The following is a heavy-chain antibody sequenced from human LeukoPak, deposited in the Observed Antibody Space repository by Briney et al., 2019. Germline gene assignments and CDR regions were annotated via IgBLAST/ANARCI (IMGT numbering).Heavy chain of an antibody. V-gene: IGHV3-21*01. CDR1: GFTFSSYS. CDR2: IRSSSSYI. D-gene: IGHD3-22*01. CDR3: AREALPYYGSSVYYFDY. J-gene: IGHJ4*02. Sequence: GGSLRLSCAASGFTFSSYSKNWVRQAPGKGLEWVSSIRSSSSYIYYADSVKGRFTISRDNAKNSLYLQMNSLRAEDTAVYYCAREALPYYGSSVYYFDYWGQGTLVTVSS.